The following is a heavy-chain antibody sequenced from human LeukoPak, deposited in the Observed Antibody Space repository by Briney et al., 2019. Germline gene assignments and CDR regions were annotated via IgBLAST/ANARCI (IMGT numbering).Heavy chain of an antibody. V-gene: IGHV3-7*01. Sequence: GGSLRLSCAASGFTFSTYWMSWVRQAPGKGLEWVANIKQDGSDKFYVDSVKGRFTISRDNAKNSMYLQMNSLRAVDTAIYYCARVLPVASRDYWGQGTLVTVSS. CDR2: IKQDGSDK. D-gene: IGHD2-2*01. CDR3: ARVLPVASRDY. CDR1: GFTFSTYW. J-gene: IGHJ4*02.